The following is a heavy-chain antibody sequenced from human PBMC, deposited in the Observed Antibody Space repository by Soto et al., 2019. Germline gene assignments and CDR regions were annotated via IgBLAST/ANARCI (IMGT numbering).Heavy chain of an antibody. D-gene: IGHD2-15*01. CDR3: AREGPAYCSGGSCFFDY. Sequence: PGGSLRLSCAASGFTFGDYYMSWVRQAPGKGLEWVSYISSSGSSTYYVDSVRGRFTISRDNAKNSLYLQMNSLGAEDTAVYYCAREGPAYCSGGSCFFDYWGQGTLVTV. CDR1: GFTFGDYY. V-gene: IGHV3-11*04. CDR2: ISSSGSST. J-gene: IGHJ4*02.